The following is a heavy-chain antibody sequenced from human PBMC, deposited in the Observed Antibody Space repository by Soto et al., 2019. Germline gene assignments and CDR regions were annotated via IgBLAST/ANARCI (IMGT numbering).Heavy chain of an antibody. CDR1: GFIFSNYA. J-gene: IGHJ4*02. D-gene: IGHD5-12*01. Sequence: EVQLLESGGGLVQPGGSLRLSCAASGFIFSNYALSWVRQAPGKGLEWVSGISGSGGSTYYADSVKDRFTISRDTSKNTLYLRMNSLRAEDTAVYYCAKDHDSLSGYDWRTPYYFDYWGQGTLVTVSS. CDR2: ISGSGGST. CDR3: AKDHDSLSGYDWRTPYYFDY. V-gene: IGHV3-23*01.